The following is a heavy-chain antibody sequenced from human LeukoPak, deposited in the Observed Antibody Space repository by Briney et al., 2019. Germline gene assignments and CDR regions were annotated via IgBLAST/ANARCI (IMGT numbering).Heavy chain of an antibody. J-gene: IGHJ4*02. CDR1: GFTFSSYG. CDR2: IWYDGSNK. Sequence: PGRSLRLSCAASGFTFSSYGMHWVRQAPGKGLEWVAVIWYDGSNKYYADSVKGRFTISRDNSKNTLYLQMNSLRAEDTAVYYCAKGEYYYDSSGYYYESTTSLFDYWGQGTLATVSS. D-gene: IGHD3-22*01. V-gene: IGHV3-33*06. CDR3: AKGEYYYDSSGYYYESTTSLFDY.